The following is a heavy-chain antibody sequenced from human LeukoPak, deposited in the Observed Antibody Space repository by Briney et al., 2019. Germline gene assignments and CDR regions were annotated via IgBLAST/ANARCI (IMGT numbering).Heavy chain of an antibody. V-gene: IGHV4-4*02. CDR3: ALGYNDIWEL. CDR1: SGSISSSTW. CDR2: INHSGST. D-gene: IGHD5-24*01. Sequence: SETLSLTCAVSSGSISSSTWWSWVRQPPGKGLEWIGEINHSGSTHYTPSLKSRVTISVDTPDNKFSLKMISVTAADAAVYYCALGYNDIWELWGRGTLVTVSS. J-gene: IGHJ4*02.